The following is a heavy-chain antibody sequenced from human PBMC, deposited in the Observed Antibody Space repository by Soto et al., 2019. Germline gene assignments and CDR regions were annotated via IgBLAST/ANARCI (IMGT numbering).Heavy chain of an antibody. CDR1: VGSISIYY. D-gene: IGHD3-10*01. J-gene: IGHJ6*02. CDR2: IYTSGST. CDR3: ARGYYYGSGSYYLDYYYYGMDV. V-gene: IGHV4-4*07. Sequence: LSLTCTVSVGSISIYYLSCIRQPAGKGLDWIGRIYTSGSTNYNPSLKGRVTMSVDTSKNQFSLKLSSVTAADTAVYYCARGYYYGSGSYYLDYYYYGMDVWGQGTTVTVSS.